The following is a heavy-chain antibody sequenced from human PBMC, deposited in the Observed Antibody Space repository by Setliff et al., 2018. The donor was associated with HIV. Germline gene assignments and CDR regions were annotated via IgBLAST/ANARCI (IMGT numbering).Heavy chain of an antibody. J-gene: IGHJ3*01. D-gene: IGHD4-17*01. CDR3: ARVQMAYAAFDV. CDR1: GGSFSGYY. CDR2: INHSGST. Sequence: SETLSLTCAVYGGSFSGYYWSWIRQPPGKGLEWIGEINHSGSTNYNPSLKSRVTISVDTSKNQFSLRLSSVTAADTAVYYRARVQMAYAAFDVWGQGTMVTVSS. V-gene: IGHV4-34*01.